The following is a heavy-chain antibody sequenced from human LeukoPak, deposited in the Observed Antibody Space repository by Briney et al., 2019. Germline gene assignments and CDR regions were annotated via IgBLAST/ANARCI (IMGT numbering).Heavy chain of an antibody. CDR2: INPNSGGT. CDR1: GYTFTGYY. D-gene: IGHD3-10*01. CDR3: ASLYYGSGSYYSH. Sequence: GASVKVSCKASGYTFTGYYMHWVRQAPGQGLEWMGWINPNSGGTNYAQKFQGRVTMTRDTSISTAYMELSRLRSGDTAVYYCASLYYGSGSYYSHWGQGTLVTVSS. J-gene: IGHJ4*02. V-gene: IGHV1-2*02.